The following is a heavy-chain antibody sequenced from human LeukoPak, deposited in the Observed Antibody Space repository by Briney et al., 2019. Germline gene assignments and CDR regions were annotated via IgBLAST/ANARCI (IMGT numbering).Heavy chain of an antibody. D-gene: IGHD3-10*01. Sequence: SETLSLTCTVSGGSVSSNNYQWNWIRQPPGKGLEWIGDIYHSGSTNYNPSLKSRVTISVDTSKNQFSLKLSSVAAADTAVYYCARRLVGQTFDYWGQGTLVTVSS. CDR1: GGSVSSNNYQ. J-gene: IGHJ4*02. V-gene: IGHV4-61*01. CDR2: IYHSGST. CDR3: ARRLVGQTFDY.